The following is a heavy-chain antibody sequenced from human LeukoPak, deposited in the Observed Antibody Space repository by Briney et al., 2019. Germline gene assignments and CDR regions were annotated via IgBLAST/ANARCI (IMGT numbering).Heavy chain of an antibody. J-gene: IGHJ5*02. CDR3: AKGISDDYGDYEET. D-gene: IGHD4-17*01. CDR2: IFHNEST. CDR1: GDSLSSSYW. Sequence: SGTLSLTCAVSGDSLSSSYWWSWVRQPPGKGLEWIGEIFHNESTNYNPSLKSRVTMSADMSKNHFSLKLTSVTAADTAMYYCAKGISDDYGDYEETWGQGILVTVSS. V-gene: IGHV4-4*02.